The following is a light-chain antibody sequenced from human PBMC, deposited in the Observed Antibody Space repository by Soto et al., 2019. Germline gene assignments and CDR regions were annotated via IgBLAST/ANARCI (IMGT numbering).Light chain of an antibody. CDR2: KDS. CDR1: ALPKQY. V-gene: IGLV3-25*03. J-gene: IGLJ1*01. Sequence: SYELTQPPSVSVSPGQTARITCSGDALPKQYAYWYQQKPGQAPVLVIYKDSERPSGIPERFSGSSSGTTVTLTISGVQAEDEADYYCQSADSSGTWVPFGTGTKLTVL. CDR3: QSADSSGTWVP.